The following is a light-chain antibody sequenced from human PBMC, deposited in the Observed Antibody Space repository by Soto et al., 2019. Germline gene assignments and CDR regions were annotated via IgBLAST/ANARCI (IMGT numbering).Light chain of an antibody. CDR1: QTVSSN. Sequence: EIVLTHSLATLSLSPRARXSLSCRASQTVSSNLAWYHQKPGQAPRLLIYGASTRATGIPARFSGSGSGTEFTLTISSLQPDDFATYYCQQYNSYSFGQGTKVDI. CDR2: GAS. V-gene: IGKV3-15*01. CDR3: QQYNSYS. J-gene: IGKJ1*01.